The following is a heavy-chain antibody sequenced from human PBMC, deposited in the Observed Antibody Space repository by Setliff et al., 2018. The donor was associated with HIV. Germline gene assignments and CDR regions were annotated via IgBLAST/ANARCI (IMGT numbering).Heavy chain of an antibody. CDR1: GVSISAYY. CDR2: GYYSGTT. J-gene: IGHJ5*02. Sequence: SETLSLTCTVSGVSISAYYWNWIRQSPGKGLEWIGFGYYSGTTYYNPSLKSRVTISVDTSKNHFSLKLTSVTAADTAVYYCVRHDDSDFSGDPDWFDPWCEGILVTVSS. D-gene: IGHD2-15*01. V-gene: IGHV4-59*01. CDR3: VRHDDSDFSGDPDWFDP.